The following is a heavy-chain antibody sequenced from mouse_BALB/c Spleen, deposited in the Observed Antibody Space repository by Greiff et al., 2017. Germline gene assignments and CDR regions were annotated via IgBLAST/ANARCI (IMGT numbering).Heavy chain of an antibody. V-gene: IGHV1-20*02. J-gene: IGHJ1*01. CDR1: GYSFTGYF. Sequence: VQLQQSGPELVKPGASVKISCKASGYSFTGYFMNWVMQSHGKSLEWIGRINPYNGDTFYNQKFKGKATLTVDKSSSTAHMELRSLASEDSAVYYCARDYYGSSWYFDVWGAGTTVTVSS. CDR2: INPYNGDT. D-gene: IGHD1-1*01. CDR3: ARDYYGSSWYFDV.